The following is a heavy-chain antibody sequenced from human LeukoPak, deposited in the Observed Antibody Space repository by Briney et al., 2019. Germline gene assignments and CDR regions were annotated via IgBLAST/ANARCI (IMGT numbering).Heavy chain of an antibody. Sequence: SETLSLTCTVSGDSFSTYYWSWIRQPPGKGLEWIGYISYSGRTNYSPSLRSRVTLSLYTSKSQFSLKLSSVTAADTAFYYCARGSHYGSGRLFDYWGQGTLVTVSS. CDR2: ISYSGRT. D-gene: IGHD3-10*01. CDR3: ARGSHYGSGRLFDY. V-gene: IGHV4-59*01. J-gene: IGHJ4*02. CDR1: GDSFSTYY.